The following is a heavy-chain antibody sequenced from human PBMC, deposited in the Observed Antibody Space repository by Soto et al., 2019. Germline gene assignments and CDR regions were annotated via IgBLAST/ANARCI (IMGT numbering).Heavy chain of an antibody. J-gene: IGHJ6*02. CDR1: GGSISGFF. CDR2: VAASGST. Sequence: SETLSLTCTVSGGSISGFFWTWVRQPPGMPLEGLGHVAASGSTAHNPSLRSRLSLSLDVSKNRFSLELTSVTAADTATYFCARGGSTHYYYGLDVWGQGTTVTVSS. CDR3: ARGGSTHYYYGLDV. V-gene: IGHV4-4*07.